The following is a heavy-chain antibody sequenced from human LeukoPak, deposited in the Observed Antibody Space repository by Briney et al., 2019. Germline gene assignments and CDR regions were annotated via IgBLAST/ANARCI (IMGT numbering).Heavy chain of an antibody. CDR1: GYTFTGYH. CDR2: INPNSGGT. V-gene: IGHV1-2*02. CDR3: ARGAYYDYVWGSYRPEGFDY. D-gene: IGHD3-16*02. Sequence: ASVKVSCKASGYTFTGYHMHWVRQAPGQGLEWMGWINPNSGGTNYAQKFQGRVTMTRDTSISTAYMELSRLRSDDTAVYYCARGAYYDYVWGSYRPEGFDYWGQGTLVTVSS. J-gene: IGHJ4*02.